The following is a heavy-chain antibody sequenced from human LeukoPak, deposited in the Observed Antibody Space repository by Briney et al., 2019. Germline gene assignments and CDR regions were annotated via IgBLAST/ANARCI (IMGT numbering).Heavy chain of an antibody. D-gene: IGHD5-18*01. V-gene: IGHV3-30*18. CDR1: GFTFSSYG. J-gene: IGHJ6*02. CDR2: ISYDGSNK. Sequence: GGSLRLSCAASGFTFSSYGMHWVRQAPGKGLEWVAVISYDGSNKYYADSVKGRFTISRDNSKNTLYLQMNSLRAEDTAVYYCAKGLSYANYYYYYGMDVWGQGTTVTVSS. CDR3: AKGLSYANYYYYYGMDV.